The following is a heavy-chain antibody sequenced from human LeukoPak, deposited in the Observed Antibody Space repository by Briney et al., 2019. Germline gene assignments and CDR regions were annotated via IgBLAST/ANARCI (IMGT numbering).Heavy chain of an antibody. D-gene: IGHD5-18*01. Sequence: GGSLRLSCAASGFTFSSYWMSWVRQAPGKGLEWVANIKQDGSEKYYVDSVKGRFTISRDNAKNSLYLQMNSLRAEDTAVYYCARPAPGYSYGYYFDYWGQGTLVTVSS. CDR3: ARPAPGYSYGYYFDY. V-gene: IGHV3-7*01. J-gene: IGHJ4*02. CDR1: GFTFSSYW. CDR2: IKQDGSEK.